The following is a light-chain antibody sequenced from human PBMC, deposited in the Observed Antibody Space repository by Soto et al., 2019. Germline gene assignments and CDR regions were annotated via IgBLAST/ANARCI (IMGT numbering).Light chain of an antibody. CDR1: QSLDSW. Sequence: DIQMTQSPSTLSASVEDRVTITCRASQSLDSWLAWYQQKPGKPPKLLIYKTSILEFGVPSRFSGSGSGTLFPLPISSLQPDDFATYYCQQYHSFSTFGQGTKVEI. J-gene: IGKJ1*01. V-gene: IGKV1-5*03. CDR2: KTS. CDR3: QQYHSFST.